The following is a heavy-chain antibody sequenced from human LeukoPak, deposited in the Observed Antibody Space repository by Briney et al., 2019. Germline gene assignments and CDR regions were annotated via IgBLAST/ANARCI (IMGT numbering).Heavy chain of an antibody. J-gene: IGHJ4*02. CDR2: TYTSGST. D-gene: IGHD5-18*01. V-gene: IGHV4-61*02. Sequence: SQTLSLTCTVSGGSISSGSYYWSWIRQPAGKGLEWIGRTYTSGSTNYNPSLKSRVTISVDTSKNQFSLKLSSVTAADTAVYYCAREGGRYSYGFTNYYFDYWGQGTLVTVSS. CDR3: AREGGRYSYGFTNYYFDY. CDR1: GGSISSGSYY.